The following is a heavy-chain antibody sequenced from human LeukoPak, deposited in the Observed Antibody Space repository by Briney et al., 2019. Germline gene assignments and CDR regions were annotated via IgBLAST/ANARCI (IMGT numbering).Heavy chain of an antibody. CDR3: ARAPKQLLHWHFDL. V-gene: IGHV4-59*01. J-gene: IGHJ2*01. CDR2: IYYSGST. CDR1: GGSISSYY. D-gene: IGHD2-2*01. Sequence: SETLSLTCTVSGGSISSYYWSWIRQPPGKGLEWIGYIYYSGSTNYNPSLKSRVTISVDTSKNQFSLKLSSVTAADTAVYYCARAPKQLLHWHFDLWGRGTLVTVSS.